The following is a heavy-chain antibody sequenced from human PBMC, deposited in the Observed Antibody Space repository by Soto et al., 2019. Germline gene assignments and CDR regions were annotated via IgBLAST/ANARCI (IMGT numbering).Heavy chain of an antibody. CDR1: GGTFSSYT. CDR2: IIPILGIA. J-gene: IGHJ3*02. V-gene: IGHV1-69*02. Sequence: QVQLVQSGAEVKKPRSSVKVSCKASGGTFSSYTISWVRQAPGQGLEWMGRIIPILGIANYAQKFQGRVTITADKSTSTAYMELSSLRSEDTAVYYCASPYDYIWRSYRSSAFDIWGQGTMVTVSS. D-gene: IGHD3-16*02. CDR3: ASPYDYIWRSYRSSAFDI.